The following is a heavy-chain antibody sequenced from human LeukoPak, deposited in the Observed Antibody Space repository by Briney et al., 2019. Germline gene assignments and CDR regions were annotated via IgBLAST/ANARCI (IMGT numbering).Heavy chain of an antibody. J-gene: IGHJ3*02. CDR2: ISSSSSYI. CDR1: GFTFSTYA. D-gene: IGHD6-13*01. Sequence: GGSLRLSCAASGFTFSTYAMSWVRQAPGKGLEWVSSISSSSSYIYYADSVKGRFTISRDNAKNSLYLQMNSLRAEDTAVYYCARDRVGIAAAGRAFDIWGQGTMVTVSS. CDR3: ARDRVGIAAAGRAFDI. V-gene: IGHV3-21*01.